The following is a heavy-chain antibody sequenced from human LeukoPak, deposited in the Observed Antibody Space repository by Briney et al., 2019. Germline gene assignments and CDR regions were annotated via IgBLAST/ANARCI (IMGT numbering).Heavy chain of an antibody. J-gene: IGHJ5*02. CDR1: GGSISSYY. D-gene: IGHD2-15*01. CDR3: ARCRRGYCSGGSCSSALYYNWFDP. CDR2: IYYSGST. Sequence: SETLSLTCTVSGGSISSYYWSWIRQPPGKGLEWIGYIYYSGSTNYNPSLKSRVTISVDTSKNQFSLKLSSVTAADTAVYYCARCRRGYCSGGSCSSALYYNWFDPWGQGTLVTVSS. V-gene: IGHV4-59*01.